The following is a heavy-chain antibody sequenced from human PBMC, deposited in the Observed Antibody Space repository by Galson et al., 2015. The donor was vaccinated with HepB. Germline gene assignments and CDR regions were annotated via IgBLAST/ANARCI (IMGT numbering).Heavy chain of an antibody. J-gene: IGHJ6*02. CDR2: INPSGGST. CDR3: ARDLDYSNYFFLYYYYGMDV. CDR1: GYTFTSYY. Sequence: SVKVSCKASGYTFTSYYMHWVRQASGQGLEWMGIINPSGGSTSYAQKFQGRVTMTRDTSTSTVYMELSSLRSEDTAVYYCARDLDYSNYFFLYYYYGMDVWGQGTTVTVSS. D-gene: IGHD4-11*01. V-gene: IGHV1-46*01.